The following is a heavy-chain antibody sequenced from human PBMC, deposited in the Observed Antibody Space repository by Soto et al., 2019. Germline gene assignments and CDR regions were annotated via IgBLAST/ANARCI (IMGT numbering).Heavy chain of an antibody. V-gene: IGHV4-59*01. J-gene: IGHJ5*02. D-gene: IGHD3-10*01. CDR3: ARGRITMVRGVMNWFDP. CDR2: IYYSGST. CDR1: GGSISSYY. Sequence: SETLSLTCTVSGGSISSYYWSWIRQPPGKGLEWIGYIYYSGSTNYNPSLKSRVTISVDTSKNQFSLKLSSVTAADTAVYYCARGRITMVRGVMNWFDPWGQGTLVPVSS.